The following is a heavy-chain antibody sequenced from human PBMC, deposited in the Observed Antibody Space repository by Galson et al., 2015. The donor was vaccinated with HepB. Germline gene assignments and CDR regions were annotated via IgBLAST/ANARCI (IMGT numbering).Heavy chain of an antibody. Sequence: ETLSLTCTVSGGSINSNTYYWGWIRQPPERGLEWIGSISNSGNTYYSPSLKSRVAISIDSSKNHFSLNLTSVTAADTAFYFCARVMGIGVATITAFDNWGQGILATVSS. J-gene: IGHJ4*02. V-gene: IGHV4-39*02. CDR3: ARVMGIGVATITAFDN. CDR1: GGSINSNTYY. CDR2: ISNSGNT. D-gene: IGHD6-19*01.